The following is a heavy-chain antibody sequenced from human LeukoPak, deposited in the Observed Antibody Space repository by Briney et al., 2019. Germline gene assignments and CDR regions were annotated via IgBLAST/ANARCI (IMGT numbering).Heavy chain of an antibody. D-gene: IGHD3-10*01. Sequence: SETLSLTCTVSGGSISSSSYYWGWIRQPPGKGLEYIGEINHSGGTNYNPSLKSRVTISIDTSKNQFSLKLSSVTAADTAMYYCARSLTGYYFDYWGRGTLVTVSS. J-gene: IGHJ4*01. CDR2: INHSGGT. V-gene: IGHV4-39*07. CDR1: GGSISSSSYY. CDR3: ARSLTGYYFDY.